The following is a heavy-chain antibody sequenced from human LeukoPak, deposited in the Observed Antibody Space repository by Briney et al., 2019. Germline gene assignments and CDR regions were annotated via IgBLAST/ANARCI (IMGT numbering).Heavy chain of an antibody. CDR1: GGSISSSSYY. CDR2: IYYSGST. V-gene: IGHV4-39*07. J-gene: IGHJ4*02. CDR3: ARESIVLMVYALGFDY. D-gene: IGHD2-8*01. Sequence: SETLSLTCTVSGGSISSSSYYWGWIRQPPGKGLEWIGRIYYSGSTYYNPSLKSRVTISVDTSKNQFSLKLSSVTAADTAVYYCARESIVLMVYALGFDYWGQGTLVTVSS.